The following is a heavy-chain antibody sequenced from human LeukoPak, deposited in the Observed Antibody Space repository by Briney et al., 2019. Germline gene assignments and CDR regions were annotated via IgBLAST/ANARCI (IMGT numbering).Heavy chain of an antibody. Sequence: PGGSLRLSCEASGFTLSNHWMHWVRQAPGKGLVWVSVISKDGSTSIYADSVRGRLTISRDNAKNTLYLQMNSLRVEDTSVYFCARDSARADGYNFDCWGQGTLVTVSP. CDR1: GFTLSNHW. CDR2: ISKDGSTS. J-gene: IGHJ4*02. D-gene: IGHD5-24*01. CDR3: ARDSARADGYNFDC. V-gene: IGHV3-74*01.